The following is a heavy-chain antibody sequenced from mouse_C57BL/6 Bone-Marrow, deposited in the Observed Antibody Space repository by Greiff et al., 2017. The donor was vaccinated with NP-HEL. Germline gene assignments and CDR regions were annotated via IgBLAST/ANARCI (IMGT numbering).Heavy chain of an antibody. D-gene: IGHD3-3*01. CDR3: ARHEKLGDAMDY. Sequence: VHLVESGAELVKPGASVKLSCKASGYTFTEYTIHWVKQRSGQGLEWIGWFYPGSGSIKYNEKFKDKATLTADKSSSTVYMELSRLTSEDSAVYFCARHEKLGDAMDYWGQGTSVTVSS. CDR2: FYPGSGSI. V-gene: IGHV1-62-2*01. CDR1: GYTFTEYT. J-gene: IGHJ4*01.